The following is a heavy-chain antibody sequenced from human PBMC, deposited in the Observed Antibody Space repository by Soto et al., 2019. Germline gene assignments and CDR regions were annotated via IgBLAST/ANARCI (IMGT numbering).Heavy chain of an antibody. CDR1: DDSIKSGGYY. Sequence: QVQLQESGPGLVKPSQTLSLTCTVADDSIKSGGYYWSWIRQRPGQGLEWISFIYNSGTTYYNPSLMSRVVTSIDKSQNQFSVKFTSVTAADTAVYFCARGVVVVLSGIEEVINSHFDSWGQGTLVTVS. CDR3: ARGVVVVLSGIEEVINSHFDS. J-gene: IGHJ5*01. CDR2: IYNSGTT. V-gene: IGHV4-31*03. D-gene: IGHD1-1*01.